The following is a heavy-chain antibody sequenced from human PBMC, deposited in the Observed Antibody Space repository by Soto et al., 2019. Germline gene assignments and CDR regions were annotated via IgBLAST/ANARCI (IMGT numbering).Heavy chain of an antibody. CDR2: ISGSGGST. CDR3: AKDPRQLELLPRVGNYGMDV. Sequence: GGSLRLSCAASGFTFSSYAMSWVRQAPGKGLEWVSAISGSGGSTYYADSVKGRFTISRDNSKNTLYLQMNSLRAEDTAVYYCAKDPRQLELLPRVGNYGMDVWGQRTTVTVSS. J-gene: IGHJ6*02. CDR1: GFTFSSYA. V-gene: IGHV3-23*01. D-gene: IGHD1-7*01.